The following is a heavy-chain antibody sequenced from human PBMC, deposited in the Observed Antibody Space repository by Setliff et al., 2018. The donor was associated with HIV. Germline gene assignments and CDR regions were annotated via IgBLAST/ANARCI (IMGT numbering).Heavy chain of an antibody. CDR3: ARDPRSGYDSDTAMVTVYYYYMDV. J-gene: IGHJ6*03. D-gene: IGHD5-18*01. CDR2: ISGYNGNT. CDR1: GYTFINFG. Sequence: ASVKVSCKASGYTFINFGITWVRQAPGQGLEWVGYISGYNGNTKYAQNVQGRVTMTTDTSTGTAYMELRSLRYDDTAVYYCARDPRSGYDSDTAMVTVYYYYMDVWGKGTTVTVSS. V-gene: IGHV1-18*04.